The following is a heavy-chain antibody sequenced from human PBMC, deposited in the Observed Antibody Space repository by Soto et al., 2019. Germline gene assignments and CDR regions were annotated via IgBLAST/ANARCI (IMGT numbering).Heavy chain of an antibody. CDR2: IIPILGIA. CDR3: ERQVVVVPAASTEQMFYYDSSGYYDYYYYYGMDV. Sequence: SVKVSCKASGGTFSSYTISWVRQAPGQGLEWMGRIIPILGIANYAQKFQGRVTITADKSTSTAYMELSSLRSEDTAVYYCERQVVVVPAASTEQMFYYDSSGYYDYYYYYGMDVWGQGTTVTVSS. CDR1: GGTFSSYT. V-gene: IGHV1-69*02. D-gene: IGHD3-22*01. J-gene: IGHJ6*02.